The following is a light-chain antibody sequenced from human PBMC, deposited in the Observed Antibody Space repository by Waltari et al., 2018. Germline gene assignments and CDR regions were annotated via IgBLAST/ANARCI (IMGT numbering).Light chain of an antibody. V-gene: IGLV1-40*01. J-gene: IGLJ1*01. CDR2: ANN. Sequence: QPVLTQPPSVSGAPGQRVTISCTGRSSYIGSYYHVHWFQPLPGTAPKVLIYANNKRPSEVPDRFSGSKSGASASLAITGLQAEDEADYYCQSFDSSLDGYVFGTGTKVTVL. CDR1: SSYIGSYYH. CDR3: QSFDSSLDGYV.